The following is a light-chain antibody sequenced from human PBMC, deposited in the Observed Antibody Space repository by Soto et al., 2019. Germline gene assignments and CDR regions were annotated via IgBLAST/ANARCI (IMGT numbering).Light chain of an antibody. V-gene: IGKV1-5*01. CDR2: DAS. J-gene: IGKJ1*01. Sequence: DIKMNQSPSTLSASEGDRVTITCRASQTISSWLSWYQQKPGKAPKLLMFDASILQSGVPSRFSGSGSGTEFTLTISSLQPDDFATYYCQQYNSYSPRTFGQGTKVDIK. CDR3: QQYNSYSPRT. CDR1: QTISSW.